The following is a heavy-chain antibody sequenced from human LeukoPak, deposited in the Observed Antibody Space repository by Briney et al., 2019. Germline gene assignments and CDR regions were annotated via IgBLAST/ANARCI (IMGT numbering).Heavy chain of an antibody. CDR1: GGSFSCYY. J-gene: IGHJ4*02. CDR2: INHSGST. CDR3: ARGLRRYDFWSGYPRYYFDY. D-gene: IGHD3-3*01. Sequence: SETLSLTCAVYGGSFSCYYWSWIRQPPGKGLEWIGEINHSGSTNYNPSLKSRVTISVDTSKNQFSLKLSSVTAADTAVYYCARGLRRYDFWSGYPRYYFDYWGQGTLVTVSS. V-gene: IGHV4-34*01.